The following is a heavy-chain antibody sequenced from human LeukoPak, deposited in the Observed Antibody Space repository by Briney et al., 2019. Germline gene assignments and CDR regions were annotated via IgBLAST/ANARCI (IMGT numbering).Heavy chain of an antibody. CDR2: IDSGATNT. CDR3: ARAQGSSPDY. Sequence: GGSLRLSCAVSGFTFSNYDMNWVRQAPGKGLEWVSAIDSGATNTYYADFVKGRFTISRDNSRNTLYLQMNSLRAEDTAVYYCARAQGSSPDYWGQGTLVTVSS. CDR1: GFTFSNYD. J-gene: IGHJ4*02. D-gene: IGHD6-13*01. V-gene: IGHV3-23*05.